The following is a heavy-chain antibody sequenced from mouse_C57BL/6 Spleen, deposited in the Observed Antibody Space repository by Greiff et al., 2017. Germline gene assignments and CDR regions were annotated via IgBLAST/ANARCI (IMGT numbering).Heavy chain of an antibody. J-gene: IGHJ4*01. Sequence: QVQLKESGPELVKPGASVKISCKASGYAFSSSWMNWVKQRPGKGLEWIGRIYPGDGDTNYNGKFKGKATLTADKSSSTAYMQLSSLTSEDSAVYFWARYNYGSSFAMDYWGQGTSVTVSS. CDR2: IYPGDGDT. D-gene: IGHD1-1*01. CDR3: ARYNYGSSFAMDY. CDR1: GYAFSSSW. V-gene: IGHV1-82*01.